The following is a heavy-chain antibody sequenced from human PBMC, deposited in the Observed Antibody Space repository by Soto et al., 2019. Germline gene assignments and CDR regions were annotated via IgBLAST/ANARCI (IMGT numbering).Heavy chain of an antibody. D-gene: IGHD5-18*01. CDR3: ARERALLAGQGDTAMVCDAFDI. J-gene: IGHJ3*02. V-gene: IGHV1-2*04. CDR1: GYTFTGYY. Sequence: QVQLVQSGAEVKKPGASVKVSCKASGYTFTGYYMHWVRQAPGQGLEWMGWINPNSGGTNYAQKFQGWVTMTRDTSLSTAYMALRRLRSDDRAVYYCARERALLAGQGDTAMVCDAFDIWGQGTMVTVST. CDR2: INPNSGGT.